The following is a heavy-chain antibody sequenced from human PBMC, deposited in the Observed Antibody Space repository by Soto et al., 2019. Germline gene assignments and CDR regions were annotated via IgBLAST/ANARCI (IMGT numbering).Heavy chain of an antibody. CDR1: GFTFSSYG. D-gene: IGHD2-15*01. J-gene: IGHJ4*02. CDR3: ARDEDTMDNYFDY. CDR2: IWYDGSNK. Sequence: QVQLVESGGGVVQPGRSLRLSCAASGFTFSSYGMHWVRQAPGKGPEWVAVIWYDGSNKYYADSVKGRFTISRDNSKNTLYLQMNSLRAEDTAVYYCARDEDTMDNYFDYWGQGTLVTVSS. V-gene: IGHV3-33*01.